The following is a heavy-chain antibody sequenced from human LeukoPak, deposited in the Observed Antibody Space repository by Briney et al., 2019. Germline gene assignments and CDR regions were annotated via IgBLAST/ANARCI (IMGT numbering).Heavy chain of an antibody. CDR3: AKNRRVQQQLARGLDP. V-gene: IGHV3-23*01. CDR2: ISGSGGST. D-gene: IGHD6-13*01. Sequence: PGGSLSLSCAASGFTFSSYAMSWVRQAPGKGLEWVSAISGSGGSTYYAGSVKGRFTISRDNSKNTLYLQMNSLRAEDAAVYYCAKNRRVQQQLARGLDPWGQGTLVTVSS. CDR1: GFTFSSYA. J-gene: IGHJ5*02.